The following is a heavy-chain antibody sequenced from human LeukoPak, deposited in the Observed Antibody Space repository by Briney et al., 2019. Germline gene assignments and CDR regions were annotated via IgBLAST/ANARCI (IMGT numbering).Heavy chain of an antibody. Sequence: PSETLSLTCTVSGGSISSYYWSWIRQPPGKGLEWIGYIYYSGSTNYNPSLKSRVTISVDTSKNQFSLKLSSVTAADTAVYYCARDRYYYDSSGYSNWFDPWGQGTLVTVSS. CDR3: ARDRYYYDSSGYSNWFDP. J-gene: IGHJ5*02. CDR2: IYYSGST. CDR1: GGSISSYY. V-gene: IGHV4-59*01. D-gene: IGHD3-22*01.